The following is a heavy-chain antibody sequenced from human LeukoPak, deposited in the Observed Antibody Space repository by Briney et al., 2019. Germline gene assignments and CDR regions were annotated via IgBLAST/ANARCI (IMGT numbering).Heavy chain of an antibody. CDR2: LYNSGST. V-gene: IGHV4-59*01. Sequence: PSETLSLTCFVSGDSISPFSWSWIRQPPGKGLEWIGYLYNSGSTNYNPSLKSRVTLSIDTSKNHFSLKLTSVTAADTAVYYCARGRLARSPYFDYWGQGTLVTVSS. CDR1: GDSISPFS. J-gene: IGHJ4*02. CDR3: ARGRLARSPYFDY. D-gene: IGHD6-19*01.